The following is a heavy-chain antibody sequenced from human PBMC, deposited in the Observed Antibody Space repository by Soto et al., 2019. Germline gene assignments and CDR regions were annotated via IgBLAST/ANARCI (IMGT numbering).Heavy chain of an antibody. J-gene: IGHJ6*02. CDR1: GGSFSSYA. CDR3: ARDAPGAGYYYGMDV. CDR2: IVPVLGTS. V-gene: IGHV1-69*01. Sequence: QGQLEQSGAEVRKPGSSVKVSCKASGGSFSSYAISWVRQAPGQGLEWMGGIVPVLGTSHSAQKFQGRVTFSTDDSTTTAYMELSSLRSEDTAVYYCARDAPGAGYYYGMDVWGQGTTVTVSS. D-gene: IGHD1-26*01.